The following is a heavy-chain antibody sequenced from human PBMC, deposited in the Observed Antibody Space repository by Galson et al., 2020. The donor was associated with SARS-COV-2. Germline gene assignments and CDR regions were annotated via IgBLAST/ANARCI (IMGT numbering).Heavy chain of an antibody. CDR3: ARLHYGEYAPEAFDI. V-gene: IGHV4-30-2*01. D-gene: IGHD4-17*01. J-gene: IGHJ3*02. Sequence: SETVSLTCAVSGTSINSGSYSWNWIRQPPGKGLEWIGYISHSGGTYYNPSLKSRVTISGDRSKNQFSLRLSSVTAADTAVYYCARLHYGEYAPEAFDIWGPGTRVTVAS. CDR2: ISHSGGT. CDR1: GTSINSGSYS.